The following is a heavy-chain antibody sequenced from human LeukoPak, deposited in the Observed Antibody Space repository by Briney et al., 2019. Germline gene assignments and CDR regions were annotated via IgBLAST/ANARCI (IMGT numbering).Heavy chain of an antibody. CDR2: INHSGST. CDR1: GGSFSGYY. J-gene: IGHJ4*02. V-gene: IGHV4-34*01. D-gene: IGHD5-12*01. CDR3: ARVARYSGYDGFDY. Sequence: QASETLSLTCAVYGGSFSGYYWSWIRQPPGKGLEWIGEINHSGSTNYNPSLKSRVTISVDTSKNQFSLKLSSVTAADTAVYYCARVARYSGYDGFDYWGQGTLVTVSS.